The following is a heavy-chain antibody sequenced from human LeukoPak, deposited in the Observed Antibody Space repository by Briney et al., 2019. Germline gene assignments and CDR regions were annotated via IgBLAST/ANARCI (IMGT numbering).Heavy chain of an antibody. CDR1: GYSISSGYY. J-gene: IGHJ5*02. Sequence: PSETLSLTCTVSGYSISSGYYWGWIRQPPGKGLEWIGSIYHSGSTYYNPSLKSRVTISVDTSKNQFSLKLSSVTAADTAVYYCAVEITFGGVIDVWGQGTLVTVSS. V-gene: IGHV4-38-2*02. CDR2: IYHSGST. D-gene: IGHD3-16*01. CDR3: AVEITFGGVIDV.